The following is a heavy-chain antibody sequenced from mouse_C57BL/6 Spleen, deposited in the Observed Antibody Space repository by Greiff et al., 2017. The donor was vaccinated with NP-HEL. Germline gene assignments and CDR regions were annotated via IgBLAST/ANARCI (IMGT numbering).Heavy chain of an antibody. CDR2: IDPSDSYT. CDR3: ARSAYGSSYGYFDY. J-gene: IGHJ2*01. CDR1: GYTFTSYW. Sequence: QVQLQQPGAELVMPFSSVNLSCTSSGYTFTSYWMHWVKQRPGQGLEWIGEIDPSDSYTDYNQKFKGKSTLTVDKSSITAYMQLSSLTSEDSAVYYCARSAYGSSYGYFDYWGQGTTLTVSS. D-gene: IGHD1-1*01. V-gene: IGHV1-69*01.